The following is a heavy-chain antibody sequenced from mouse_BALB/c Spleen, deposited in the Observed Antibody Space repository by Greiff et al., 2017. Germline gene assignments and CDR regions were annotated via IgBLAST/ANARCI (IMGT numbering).Heavy chain of an antibody. J-gene: IGHJ4*01. Sequence: EVQGVESGGGLVKPGGSLKLSCAASGFTFSSYAMSWVRQSPEKRLEWVAEISSGGSYTYYPDTVTGRFTISRDNAKNTLYLEMSSLRSEDTAMYYCARAGGNYNAMDYWGQGTSVTVSS. D-gene: IGHD1-1*02. V-gene: IGHV5-9-4*01. CDR1: GFTFSSYA. CDR2: ISSGGSYT. CDR3: ARAGGNYNAMDY.